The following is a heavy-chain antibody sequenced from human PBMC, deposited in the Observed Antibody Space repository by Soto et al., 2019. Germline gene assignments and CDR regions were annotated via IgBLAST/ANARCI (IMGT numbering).Heavy chain of an antibody. CDR1: AFTFSDYS. CDR3: GRDLGGSGTPLEYYGMDV. V-gene: IGHV3-30*04. Sequence: QVQLVESGGGVVQPGKSLRLSCVASAFTFSDYSMHWVRQAPGKGLEWVAAISGDGSKKSYADSVKGRATLSRDNAKNTLYLQTDNLRAEDTAVYFCGRDLGGSGTPLEYYGMDVWGRGTTVTVSS. D-gene: IGHD3-10*01. J-gene: IGHJ6*02. CDR2: ISGDGSKK.